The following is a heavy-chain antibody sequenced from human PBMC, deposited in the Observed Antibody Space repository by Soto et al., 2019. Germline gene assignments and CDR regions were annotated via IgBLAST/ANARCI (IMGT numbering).Heavy chain of an antibody. J-gene: IGHJ4*02. CDR1: GYTFTSYD. Sequence: ASVKVSCKASGYTFTSYDINWVRQATGQGLEWMGWMNRNSGNTGYAQKFQGRVSMTRDTSISTAYMELSSLRSEDTAVYYCARGRVRGVPGFDYWGQGTLVTVSS. V-gene: IGHV1-8*01. CDR2: MNRNSGNT. D-gene: IGHD3-10*01. CDR3: ARGRVRGVPGFDY.